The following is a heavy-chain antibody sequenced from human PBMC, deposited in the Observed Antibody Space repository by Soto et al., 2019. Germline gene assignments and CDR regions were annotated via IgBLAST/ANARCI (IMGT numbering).Heavy chain of an antibody. CDR2: TYYRSKWYN. J-gene: IGHJ3*02. CDR3: AREYCSGGSCYPAGLDAFDI. D-gene: IGHD2-15*01. CDR1: GDSVSSNSAA. Sequence: SQTLSLTCAISGDSVSSNSAAWNWIRQSPSRGLEWLGRTYYRSKWYNDYAVSVKSRITINPDTSKNQFSLQLNSVTPEDTAVYYCAREYCSGGSCYPAGLDAFDIWGQVTMVT. V-gene: IGHV6-1*01.